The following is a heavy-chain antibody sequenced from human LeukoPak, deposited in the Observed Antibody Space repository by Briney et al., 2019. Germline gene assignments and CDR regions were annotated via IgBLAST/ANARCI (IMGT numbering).Heavy chain of an antibody. CDR1: GFTFSSYA. J-gene: IGHJ4*02. CDR2: ISYDGSNK. D-gene: IGHD6-13*01. CDR3: ARGLRVGYSSSWYGLLFDY. V-gene: IGHV3-30-3*01. Sequence: GGSLRLSCAASGFTFSSYAMHWVRQAPGKGLEWVAVISYDGSNKYYADSVKGRFTISRDNSKNTLYPQMNSLRAEDTAVYYCARGLRVGYSSSWYGLLFDYWGQGTLVTVSS.